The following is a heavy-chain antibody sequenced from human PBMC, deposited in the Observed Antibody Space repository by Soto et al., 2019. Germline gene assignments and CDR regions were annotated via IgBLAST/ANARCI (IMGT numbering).Heavy chain of an antibody. CDR3: KATVTKGEYSYCGMHV. J-gene: IGHJ6*01. CDR2: IKSKTDGGTT. CDR1: GFTFSNDW. D-gene: IGHD4-17*01. Sequence: EVQLVESGGGLVKPGGSLRLSCAASGFTFSNDWMNWVRQAPGKGLEWVGRIKSKTDGGTTDYAAPVKGRFTIPRDDAKNTMYLKMIRLKTEETAVYYCKATVTKGEYSYCGMHVW. V-gene: IGHV3-15*07.